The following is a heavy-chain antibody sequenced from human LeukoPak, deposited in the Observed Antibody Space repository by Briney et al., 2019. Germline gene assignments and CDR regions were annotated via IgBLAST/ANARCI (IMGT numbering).Heavy chain of an antibody. Sequence: ASVKVSRKASGYTFTSYDINWVRQATGQGLEWMGWMNPNSGNTGYAQKFQGRVTMTRNTSISTAYMELSSLRSEDTAVYYCARGVQGPLGDWFDPWGQGTLVTVSS. D-gene: IGHD1-1*01. CDR2: MNPNSGNT. CDR3: ARGVQGPLGDWFDP. J-gene: IGHJ5*02. CDR1: GYTFTSYD. V-gene: IGHV1-8*01.